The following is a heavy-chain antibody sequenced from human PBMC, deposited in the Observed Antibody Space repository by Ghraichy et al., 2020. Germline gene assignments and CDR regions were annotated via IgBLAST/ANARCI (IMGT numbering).Heavy chain of an antibody. CDR1: GASISSSGYY. D-gene: IGHD6-19*01. V-gene: IGHV4-39*01. CDR2: IYYSGSM. CDR3: ARRLRGYGSGRPFDY. J-gene: IGHJ4*02. Sequence: GSLSLTCTVSGASISSSGYYWGWIRQPPGKGLEWIGSIYYSGSMYYNPSLKSRVTISVDTSKNQFSLRLTSVTAADTSVYYCARRLRGYGSGRPFDYWGQGILVTVSS.